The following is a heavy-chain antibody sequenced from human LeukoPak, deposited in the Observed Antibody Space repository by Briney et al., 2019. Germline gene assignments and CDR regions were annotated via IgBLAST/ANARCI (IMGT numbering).Heavy chain of an antibody. J-gene: IGHJ4*02. CDR1: GFTVSSNY. Sequence: GGSLRLSCAASGFTVSSNYMSWVRQAPGKELEWVSVIYSGGSTYYADSVKGRFTISRDNSKNTLYLQMNSLRAEDTAVYYCARDRGNFWSGYYFDYWGQGTLVTVSS. CDR2: IYSGGST. D-gene: IGHD3-3*01. CDR3: ARDRGNFWSGYYFDY. V-gene: IGHV3-66*02.